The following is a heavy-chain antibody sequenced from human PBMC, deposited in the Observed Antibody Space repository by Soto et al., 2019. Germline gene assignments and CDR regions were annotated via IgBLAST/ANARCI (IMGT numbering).Heavy chain of an antibody. CDR3: AREYTAWPLAYGLDV. J-gene: IGHJ6*02. V-gene: IGHV3-21*01. D-gene: IGHD2-2*02. CDR1: GFTFSTYS. Sequence: GGSLRLSCAASGFTFSTYSINWVRQAPGKGLEWVSSISSRSDIYYADSVKGRFTISRDNAKNSVSLQMNSLRAEDTAVYYCAREYTAWPLAYGLDVWGQGTTVTVSS. CDR2: ISSRSDI.